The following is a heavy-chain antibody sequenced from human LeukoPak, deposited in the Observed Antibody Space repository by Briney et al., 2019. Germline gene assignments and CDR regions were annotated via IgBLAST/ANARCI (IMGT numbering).Heavy chain of an antibody. CDR3: AREYYYASGNYYNRIDY. CDR2: INPNGGDT. V-gene: IGHV1-2*02. CDR1: GYTFTVYY. Sequence: ASVKVSCKASGYTFTVYYIHWVRQAPGQGLEWMGWINPNGGDTNYAQKFQGRDTITRDTSISTAYMALSRLKYDDTAVYYCAREYYYASGNYYNRIDYWGQGTLVTVSS. J-gene: IGHJ4*02. D-gene: IGHD3-10*01.